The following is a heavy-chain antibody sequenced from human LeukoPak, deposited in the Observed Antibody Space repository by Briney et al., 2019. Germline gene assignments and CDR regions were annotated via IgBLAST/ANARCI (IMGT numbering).Heavy chain of an antibody. CDR1: GYSFTEYY. CDR2: INPDSGDT. Sequence: GASVKVSCKASGYSFTEYYLHWVRQAPGQGLEWMGWINPDSGDTNYGQKFQDRVAMTRDTSISTVYMELSRLRSDDTAVYYCACRGMATIRVDAFNLWGQGTLVTVSP. CDR3: ACRGMATIRVDAFNL. D-gene: IGHD5-24*01. J-gene: IGHJ3*01. V-gene: IGHV1-2*02.